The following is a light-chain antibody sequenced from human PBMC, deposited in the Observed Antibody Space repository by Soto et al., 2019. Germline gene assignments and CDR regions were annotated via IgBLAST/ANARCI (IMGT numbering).Light chain of an antibody. Sequence: QSVLTQPPSASGTPGQRVTISCSGSSSNIGSNTVNWYQQLPTTAPKLLIYSNDQRPSGVPDRFSGCKSGTSASLAISGLQSEDEADYYCAAWDDSLNGLWVFGGGTKLTVL. V-gene: IGLV1-44*01. CDR1: SSNIGSNT. CDR3: AAWDDSLNGLWV. J-gene: IGLJ3*02. CDR2: SND.